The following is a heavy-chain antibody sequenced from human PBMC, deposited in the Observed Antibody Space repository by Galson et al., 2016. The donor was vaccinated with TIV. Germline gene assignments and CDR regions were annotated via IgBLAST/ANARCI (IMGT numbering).Heavy chain of an antibody. Sequence: SVKVSCKASGGTFSSYVINWVRQAPGQGLEWMGGIIPLFRTANCAQKFQGRVTITADESTSTAHMELNSLTSEDTAVYYCAKDRNTAFGSSYYYYGMDVWGQGTTVTVSS. V-gene: IGHV1-69*13. CDR3: AKDRNTAFGSSYYYYGMDV. CDR1: GGTFSSYV. D-gene: IGHD5-18*01. J-gene: IGHJ6*02. CDR2: IIPLFRTA.